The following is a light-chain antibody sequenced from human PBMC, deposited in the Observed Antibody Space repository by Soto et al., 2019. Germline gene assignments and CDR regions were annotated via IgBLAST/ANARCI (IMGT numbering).Light chain of an antibody. Sequence: DIVLTQSPGTLSLSPGERATLSCRASQSVSSSHLAWYQQKPGQAPRLFIYGASSRATGIPDRFSGSGSGTDFTLTISRLQPEAFAVYYCQQYGRSLTFGGGTKVEIK. J-gene: IGKJ4*01. CDR1: QSVSSSH. CDR3: QQYGRSLT. V-gene: IGKV3-20*01. CDR2: GAS.